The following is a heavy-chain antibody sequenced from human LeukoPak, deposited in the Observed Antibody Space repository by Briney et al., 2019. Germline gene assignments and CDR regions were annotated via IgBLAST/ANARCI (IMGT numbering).Heavy chain of an antibody. CDR1: GFTFSSYS. D-gene: IGHD5-18*01. CDR3: ARERYSSLGAFDI. Sequence: PGGSLRLSCAASGFTFSSYSMNWVRQAPGKGLEWVSYISSSSSTIYYADSVKGRFTISRDNAKNSLYLQMNSLRAEDTAVYYCARERYSSLGAFDIWGQGTMVTVSS. V-gene: IGHV3-48*01. CDR2: ISSSSSTI. J-gene: IGHJ3*02.